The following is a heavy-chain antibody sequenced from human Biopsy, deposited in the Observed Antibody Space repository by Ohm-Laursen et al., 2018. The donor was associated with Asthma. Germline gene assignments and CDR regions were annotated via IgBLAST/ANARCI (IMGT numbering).Heavy chain of an antibody. Sequence: GTLSLTCAVSGGSINNFYWSWIRQPPGKGLESIGHVYYSGSTNYNPSLKSRVTISIDASKNQFSLKLTSVTAADTTVYYCARGVDRVTGLLDHFDSWGQGTLVTVSS. CDR1: GGSINNFY. V-gene: IGHV4-59*01. CDR2: VYYSGST. CDR3: ARGVDRVTGLLDHFDS. J-gene: IGHJ4*02. D-gene: IGHD2-21*02.